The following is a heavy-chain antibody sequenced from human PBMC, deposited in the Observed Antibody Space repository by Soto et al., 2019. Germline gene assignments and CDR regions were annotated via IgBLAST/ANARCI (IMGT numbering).Heavy chain of an antibody. CDR3: ARHLITNHLEARPWKFDS. Sequence: SETLSLTCSVSGVSMTSSSYYWGWIRQSPGRGLEWLGSINYRGYTDYNTALRSRLAISVDTSKSQISLRLSSVTASDTSVYYCARHLITNHLEARPWKFDSWGQGILVTVSS. CDR1: GVSMTSSSYY. CDR2: INYRGYT. D-gene: IGHD6-6*01. J-gene: IGHJ4*02. V-gene: IGHV4-39*01.